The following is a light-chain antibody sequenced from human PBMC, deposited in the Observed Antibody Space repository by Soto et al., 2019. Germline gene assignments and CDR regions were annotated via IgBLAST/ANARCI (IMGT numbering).Light chain of an antibody. CDR3: SSFKGTNSFV. V-gene: IGLV2-8*01. Sequence: QSALTQPPSASGSPGQSVTIPCTGTYSDIGAYNYVSWYQQRPGEAPKLIIYEVSKRPSGVPDRILASKSGNTAPLTVSGLQADDEANYYCSSFKGTNSFVFGTGTKVTVL. J-gene: IGLJ1*01. CDR2: EVS. CDR1: YSDIGAYNY.